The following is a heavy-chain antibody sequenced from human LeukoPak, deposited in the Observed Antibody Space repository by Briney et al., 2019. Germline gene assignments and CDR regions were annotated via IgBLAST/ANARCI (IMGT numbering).Heavy chain of an antibody. Sequence: GRCLRLSCAASGFTFCGYVMHWVRQAPGKGLEWMAVISYDGSNKYYADSVKGRFTISRDNSKNTLYLQMNSLRAEDTDVYSCATGPHSSWYGLDYWGQGTLVTVSS. CDR3: ATGPHSSWYGLDY. CDR1: GFTFCGYV. CDR2: ISYDGSNK. J-gene: IGHJ4*02. V-gene: IGHV3-30-3*02. D-gene: IGHD6-13*01.